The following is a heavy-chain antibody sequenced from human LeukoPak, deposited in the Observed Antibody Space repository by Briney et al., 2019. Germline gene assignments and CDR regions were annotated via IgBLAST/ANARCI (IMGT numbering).Heavy chain of an antibody. CDR3: ARRADGVLNPLFDY. CDR1: GGTFSSYA. Sequence: SVKVSCKASGGTFSSYAISWVRQAPGQGLEWMGGIIPIFGTANYAQKFQGRVTITADESTSTAYMELSSLRSEDTAVYYCARRADGVLNPLFDYWGQGTLVTVSS. D-gene: IGHD1-14*01. V-gene: IGHV1-69*01. CDR2: IIPIFGTA. J-gene: IGHJ4*02.